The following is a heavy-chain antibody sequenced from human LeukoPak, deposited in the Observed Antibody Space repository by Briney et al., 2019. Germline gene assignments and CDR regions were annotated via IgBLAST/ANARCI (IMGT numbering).Heavy chain of an antibody. D-gene: IGHD3-3*01. CDR1: GFSLSTSGVG. J-gene: IGHJ3*02. CDR2: IYWNDDK. Sequence: SGPTLVKPTQTLTLTCTFSGFSLSTSGVGVGWIRQPPGKALEWLALIYWNDDKRYSPSLKSRLTVTKDTSKNQVVLTMTNMDPVDTATYYCAHRDFGVAPNDAFDIWGQGTMVTVSS. CDR3: AHRDFGVAPNDAFDI. V-gene: IGHV2-5*01.